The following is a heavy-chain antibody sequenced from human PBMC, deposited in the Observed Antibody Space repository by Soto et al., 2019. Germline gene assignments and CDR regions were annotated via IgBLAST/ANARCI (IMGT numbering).Heavy chain of an antibody. CDR2: ITGSGGST. V-gene: IGHV3-23*01. Sequence: PGGSLRLSCAASGLSFSTYAMGWVRQAPGRGLAWVSVITGSGGSTYYADSVKGRFTISRDSSKATLDLQMNSPRAEDTAIYYCTKVRSSWYYFAFWGQGTLVTVAS. D-gene: IGHD6-13*01. J-gene: IGHJ4*02. CDR1: GLSFSTYA. CDR3: TKVRSSWYYFAF.